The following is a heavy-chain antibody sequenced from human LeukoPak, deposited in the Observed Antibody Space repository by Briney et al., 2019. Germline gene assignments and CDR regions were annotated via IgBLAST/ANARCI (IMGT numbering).Heavy chain of an antibody. CDR3: ARVAAAGHLPFDY. D-gene: IGHD6-13*01. CDR1: GGSISSGGYY. J-gene: IGHJ4*02. CDR2: IYYSGST. V-gene: IGHV4-31*03. Sequence: PSQTLSLTCTVSGGSISSGGYYWSWIRPHPGKGLEWIGYIYYSGSTYYNPSLKSRVTISVDTSKNQFSLKLSSVTAADTAVYYCARVAAAGHLPFDYWGQGTLVTVSS.